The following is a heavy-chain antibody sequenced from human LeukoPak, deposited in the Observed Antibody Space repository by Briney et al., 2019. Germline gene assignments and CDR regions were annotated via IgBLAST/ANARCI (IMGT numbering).Heavy chain of an antibody. D-gene: IGHD2-2*01. Sequence: AGGSLRLSCAASGFIFSNDAMHWVRQAPGKGLEWVAIISFDSSNKYYADSVKGRFTISRDNSKNTLYLQMNSLRPEDTAVYYCAREMTVVVGKNFDSWGQGTLVTVSS. CDR2: ISFDSSNK. CDR1: GFIFSNDA. J-gene: IGHJ4*02. V-gene: IGHV3-30*19. CDR3: AREMTVVVGKNFDS.